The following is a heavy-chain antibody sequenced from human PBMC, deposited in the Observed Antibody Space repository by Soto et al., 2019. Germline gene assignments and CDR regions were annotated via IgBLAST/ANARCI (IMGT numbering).Heavy chain of an antibody. V-gene: IGHV3-33*01. CDR3: ARASTTVWFDP. CDR1: GFTFSSYG. D-gene: IGHD1-1*01. J-gene: IGHJ5*02. Sequence: QVQLVESGGGVVQPGRSLRLSCAASGFTFSSYGMHWVRQAPGKGLEWVAVIWYDGSNKYYADSVKGRFTISRDNSKNTLYLQMNSLRAEDTGVYYCARASTTVWFDPWGQGTLVTVSS. CDR2: IWYDGSNK.